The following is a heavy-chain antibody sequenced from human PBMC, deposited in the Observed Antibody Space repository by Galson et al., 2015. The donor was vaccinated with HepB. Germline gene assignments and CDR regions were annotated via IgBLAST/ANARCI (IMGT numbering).Heavy chain of an antibody. D-gene: IGHD2-2*01. J-gene: IGHJ4*02. CDR2: IKQDGSEK. Sequence: SLRLSCAASGFTFSSYWMSWVRQAPGKGLEWVANIKQDGSEKYYVDSVKGRFTISRDNAKNSLYLQMNSLRAEDTAVYYCARDYCSSTSCPTDYWGQGTLVTVS. V-gene: IGHV3-7*03. CDR1: GFTFSSYW. CDR3: ARDYCSSTSCPTDY.